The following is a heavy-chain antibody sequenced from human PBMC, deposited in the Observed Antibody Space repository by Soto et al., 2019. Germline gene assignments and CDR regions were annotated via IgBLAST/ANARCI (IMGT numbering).Heavy chain of an antibody. Sequence: PGGSLTLSCTASGSTFFTYAMTWVRQAPGKGLEWVSSITDTGVSTYYADSVEGRFTISRDNSKNTLYLQMNSLRTDDSAVYYCAKDTPLVIFCFGSWGRGPLVTVSS. V-gene: IGHV3-23*01. J-gene: IGHJ5*01. CDR3: AKDTPLVIFCFGS. CDR2: ITDTGVST. D-gene: IGHD3-22*01. CDR1: GSTFFTYA.